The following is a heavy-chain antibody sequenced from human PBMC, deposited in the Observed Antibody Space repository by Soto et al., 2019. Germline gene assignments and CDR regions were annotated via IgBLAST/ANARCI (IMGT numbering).Heavy chain of an antibody. Sequence: PGGSLRLSCAASGFTFSSYAMSWVRQAPGKGLEWVSAISGSGGSTYYADSVKGRFTISRDNSKNTLYLQMNSLRAEDTAVYYCAKDLGLYCSRGSCYASASLGAFDIWGQGTMVPVSS. CDR2: ISGSGGST. V-gene: IGHV3-23*01. CDR1: GFTFSSYA. D-gene: IGHD2-15*01. J-gene: IGHJ3*02. CDR3: AKDLGLYCSRGSCYASASLGAFDI.